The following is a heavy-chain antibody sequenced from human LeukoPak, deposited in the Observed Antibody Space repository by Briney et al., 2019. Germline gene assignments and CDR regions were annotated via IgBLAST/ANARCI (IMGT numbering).Heavy chain of an antibody. J-gene: IGHJ4*02. D-gene: IGHD2-2*01. CDR1: GYTFTGYY. CDR3: ARQDCSSTSCNFDY. V-gene: IGHV1-2*02. CDR2: INPNSGGT. Sequence: GASVKVSCKASGYTFTGYYMHWVRQAPGQGLEWMGWINPNSGGTNYAQKFQGRVTMTRDPSISTAYMELSRLRSDDTAVYYCARQDCSSTSCNFDYWGQGTLVTVSS.